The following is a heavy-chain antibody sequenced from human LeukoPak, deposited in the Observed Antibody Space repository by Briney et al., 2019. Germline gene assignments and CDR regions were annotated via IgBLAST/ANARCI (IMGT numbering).Heavy chain of an antibody. V-gene: IGHV4-34*01. CDR1: GGSFSGYY. Sequence: SETLSLTCAVYGGSFSGYYWSWIRQPPGKGLEWIGEINHSGSTNYNPSLKSRVIISVDTSKNQFSLKLSSVTAADTAVYYCARHSDSHWFDPWGQGTLVTVSS. CDR2: INHSGST. J-gene: IGHJ5*02. CDR3: ARHSDSHWFDP. D-gene: IGHD2-21*01.